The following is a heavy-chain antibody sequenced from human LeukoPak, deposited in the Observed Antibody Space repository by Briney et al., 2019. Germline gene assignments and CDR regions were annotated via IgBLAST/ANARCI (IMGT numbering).Heavy chain of an antibody. V-gene: IGHV5-51*01. CDR2: IYPGDSDT. CDR3: ATNTMFRGIHAFDI. Sequence: GESLKISCKGSGYSFTSFWNGWVRQMPGKGLGWMGIIYPGDSDTRYSPPFQGQVTISADKSINTAYLQWSSLKASDSAMYYCATNTMFRGIHAFDIWGQGTMVTVSS. J-gene: IGHJ3*02. CDR1: GYSFTSFW. D-gene: IGHD3-10*01.